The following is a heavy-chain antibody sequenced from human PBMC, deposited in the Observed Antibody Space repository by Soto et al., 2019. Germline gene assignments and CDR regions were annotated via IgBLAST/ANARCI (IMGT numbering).Heavy chain of an antibody. V-gene: IGHV1-2*02. CDR1: GYTFTGYY. CDR2: INPNSGGT. J-gene: IGHJ6*02. Sequence: ASVKVSCKASGYTFTGYYMHWVRQAPGQGLEWMGWINPNSGGTNYAQKFQGQVTISADKSISTAYLQWSSLKASDTAMYYCAGGGVRGVITRTRDYYGMDVWGQGTTVTVSS. CDR3: AGGGVRGVITRTRDYYGMDV. D-gene: IGHD3-10*01.